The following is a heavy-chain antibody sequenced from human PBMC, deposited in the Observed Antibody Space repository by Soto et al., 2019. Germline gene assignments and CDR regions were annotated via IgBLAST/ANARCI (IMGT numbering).Heavy chain of an antibody. CDR2: IYHGGTT. J-gene: IGHJ4*01. Sequence: SETLSLTCTVSGYSISSGSYWGWIRQPPGKGPEWIASIYHGGTTFYNPSLKGRVTVSVDKSNNQFSLKLRSVTAADTAVYYCAKAHVTVVAGSTFDYWGHGTLVTVSS. CDR1: GYSISSGSY. V-gene: IGHV4-38-2*02. CDR3: AKAHVTVVAGSTFDY. D-gene: IGHD6-19*01.